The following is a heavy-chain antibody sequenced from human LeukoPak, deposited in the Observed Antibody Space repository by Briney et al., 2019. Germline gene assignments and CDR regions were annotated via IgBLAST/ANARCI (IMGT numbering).Heavy chain of an antibody. V-gene: IGHV4-59*08. CDR2: FYYSGST. CDR1: GGSLSSYY. Sequence: SETLSLTCTVSGGSLSSYYWSWIRQPPGKGLEWIGYFYYSGSTNYNPSLKSRVTISVDTSKNQFSLTLSSVTAADTAVYYCARLLTLSYGSGFPPYYYGMDVWGQGTTVTVSS. CDR3: ARLLTLSYGSGFPPYYYGMDV. J-gene: IGHJ6*02. D-gene: IGHD3-10*01.